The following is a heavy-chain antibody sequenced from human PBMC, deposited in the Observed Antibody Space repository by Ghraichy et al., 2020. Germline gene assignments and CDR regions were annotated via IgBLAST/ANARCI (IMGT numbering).Heavy chain of an antibody. J-gene: IGHJ4*02. V-gene: IGHV3-23*01. CDR1: GFTFSSYA. CDR3: AKEGLLWFGECDY. D-gene: IGHD3-10*01. Sequence: LSLTCAASGFTFSSYAMSWVRQAPGKGLEWVSAISGSGGSTYYADSVKGRFTISRDNSKNTLYLQMNSLRAEDTAVYYCAKEGLLWFGECDYWGQGTLVTVSS. CDR2: ISGSGGST.